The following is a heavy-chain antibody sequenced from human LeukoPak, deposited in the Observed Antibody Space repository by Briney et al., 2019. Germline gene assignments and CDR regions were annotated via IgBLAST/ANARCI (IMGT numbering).Heavy chain of an antibody. CDR2: ISSSGSTI. Sequence: GGSLRLSCAASGFTFSSYSMNWVRQAPGKGLEWVSYISSSGSTIYYADSVKGRFTISRDNAKNSLYLQMSSLRAEDTALYYCARDGVYYDSSGYRHFDYWGQGTLVTVSS. CDR3: ARDGVYYDSSGYRHFDY. D-gene: IGHD3-22*01. CDR1: GFTFSSYS. V-gene: IGHV3-48*04. J-gene: IGHJ4*02.